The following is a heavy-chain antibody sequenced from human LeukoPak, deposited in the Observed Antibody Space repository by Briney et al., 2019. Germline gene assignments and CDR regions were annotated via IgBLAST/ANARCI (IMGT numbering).Heavy chain of an antibody. V-gene: IGHV1-2*02. CDR1: GYTFTGYY. CDR3: AAARGATIELLDY. CDR2: INPNSGGT. D-gene: IGHD5-12*01. Sequence: ASVKVSCKASGYTFTGYYMHWVRQAPGQGLEWMGWINPNSGGTNYAQKFQGRVTITRDMSTSTAYMELYSLRSEDTALYYCAAARGATIELLDYWGQGTLVTVSS. J-gene: IGHJ4*02.